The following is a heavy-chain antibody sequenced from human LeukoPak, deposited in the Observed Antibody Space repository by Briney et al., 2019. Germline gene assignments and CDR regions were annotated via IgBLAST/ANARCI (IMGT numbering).Heavy chain of an antibody. CDR3: ARDSMDYGSGPPGY. J-gene: IGHJ4*02. CDR1: GFTFNNYC. Sequence: GGSLRLSCAASGFTFNNYCMSWVRQAPGRGREWVSAISRDGGDTFYADSVKGRFTISRDNSKNTVFLQMSSLRSDDTAVYYCARDSMDYGSGPPGYWGQGTLVSVSS. D-gene: IGHD3-10*01. V-gene: IGHV3-23*01. CDR2: ISRDGGDT.